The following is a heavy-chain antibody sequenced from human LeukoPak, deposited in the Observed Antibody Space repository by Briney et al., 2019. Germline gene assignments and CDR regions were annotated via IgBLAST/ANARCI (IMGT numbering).Heavy chain of an antibody. D-gene: IGHD6-13*01. Sequence: SETLSLTCTVSGGSISSSSYYWGWIRQPPGKGLEWIGSIYYSGSTYYNPSLKSRVTISVDTSKNQFSLKLSSVTAADTAVYYCARDLIAAAGTSYYYYYMDVWGKGTTVTISS. CDR3: ARDLIAAAGTSYYYYYMDV. J-gene: IGHJ6*03. CDR2: IYYSGST. CDR1: GGSISSSSYY. V-gene: IGHV4-39*07.